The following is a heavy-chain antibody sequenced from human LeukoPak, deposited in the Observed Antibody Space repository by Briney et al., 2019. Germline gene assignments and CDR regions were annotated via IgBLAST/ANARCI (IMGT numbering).Heavy chain of an antibody. D-gene: IGHD3-10*01. Sequence: ASVKVSCKASGYTFTSYAMNWVRQAPGQGLEWMGWINPNSGGTNYAQKFQGRVTMTRDTSISTAYMELSRLRSDDTAVYYCARDRRVSDGDVAFDIWGQGTMVTVSS. J-gene: IGHJ3*02. CDR1: GYTFTSYA. CDR2: INPNSGGT. CDR3: ARDRRVSDGDVAFDI. V-gene: IGHV1-2*02.